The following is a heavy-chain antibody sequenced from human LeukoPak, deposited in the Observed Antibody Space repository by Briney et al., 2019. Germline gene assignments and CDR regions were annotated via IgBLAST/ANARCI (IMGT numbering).Heavy chain of an antibody. J-gene: IGHJ4*02. CDR3: ARRITGTTSDSFDY. V-gene: IGHV4-59*08. CDR2: IYYSGST. D-gene: IGHD1-20*01. Sequence: SETLSLTCTVSGGSISSYYWSWIRQPPGKGLEWIGYIYYSGSTNYNPSLKSRVTISVDTSKNQFSLKVRSVTAADTAVYYCARRITGTTSDSFDYWGQGILVTVSS. CDR1: GGSISSYY.